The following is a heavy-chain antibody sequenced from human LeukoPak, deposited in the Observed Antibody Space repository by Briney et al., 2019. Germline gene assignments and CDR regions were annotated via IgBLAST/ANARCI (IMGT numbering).Heavy chain of an antibody. CDR2: ISSGSYA. D-gene: IGHD2-2*01. V-gene: IGHV3-11*03. CDR3: AKNYLSIVVVPTNY. J-gene: IGHJ4*02. CDR1: GFTFSDYY. Sequence: GGSLRLSCAASGFTFSDYYMSWIRQAPGKGLEWVSYISSGSYANYADSVKGRFTISRDNAKNSLYLQMNSLRAEDTAVYYCAKNYLSIVVVPTNYWGQGTLVTVSS.